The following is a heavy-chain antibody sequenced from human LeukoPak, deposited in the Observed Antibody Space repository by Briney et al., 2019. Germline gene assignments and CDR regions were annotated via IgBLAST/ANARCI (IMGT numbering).Heavy chain of an antibody. D-gene: IGHD6-13*01. CDR2: IYYSGST. Sequence: TSETLSLTCTVSGGSISSHYWGWIRQPPGKGLEWIGYIYYSGSTNYNPSLKSRVTISVDTSKNQFSLKLSSVTAADTAVYYCARAPRSSFYNWFDPWGQGTLVTVSS. V-gene: IGHV4-59*11. CDR1: GGSISSHY. J-gene: IGHJ5*02. CDR3: ARAPRSSFYNWFDP.